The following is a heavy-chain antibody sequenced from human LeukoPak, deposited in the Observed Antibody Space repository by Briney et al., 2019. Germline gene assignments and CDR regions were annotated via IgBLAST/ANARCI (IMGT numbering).Heavy chain of an antibody. J-gene: IGHJ4*02. CDR1: GGSINSSPYY. Sequence: SETLSLTCTVSGGSINSSPYYWGWIRQPPGKGLEWIGAISNTGVTYYNPSLRSRVTIFAGTSKNHFSLNLMSVTAADTAVYYCASAPRQAAIGGLDYWGQGTLVTVSS. CDR2: ISNTGVT. V-gene: IGHV4-39*02. CDR3: ASAPRQAAIGGLDY. D-gene: IGHD3-16*01.